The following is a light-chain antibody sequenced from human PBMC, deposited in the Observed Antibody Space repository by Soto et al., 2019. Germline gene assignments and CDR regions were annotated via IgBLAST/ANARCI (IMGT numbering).Light chain of an antibody. CDR3: CSYASSTSYV. V-gene: IGLV2-14*01. CDR1: SSDVGGYNF. Sequence: QSALTQPASVSGSPGQSITISCTGTSSDVGGYNFVSWYQQYPGKAPKLMIHDVTSRPSGVSNRFSGSKSGTTASLTISGLQAEDEADYYCCSYASSTSYVFGTRTKLTVL. CDR2: DVT. J-gene: IGLJ1*01.